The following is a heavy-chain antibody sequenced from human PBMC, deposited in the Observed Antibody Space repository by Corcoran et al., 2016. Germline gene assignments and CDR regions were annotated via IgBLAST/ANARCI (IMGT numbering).Heavy chain of an antibody. CDR1: GYSFTRYW. CDR3: AGVWGGVRGVSNWFDP. V-gene: IGHV5-51*01. CDR2: IYPGDSDT. Sequence: EVQLVQSGAEVKKPGESLKISCKGSGYSFTRYWIGWVRQMPGKGLEWMGIIYPGDSDTRYSPSFQGQATISADKSISTAYLQWSSLKAADTAMYYCAGVWGGVRGVSNWFDPWGQGTLVTVSS. D-gene: IGHD3-10*01. J-gene: IGHJ5*02.